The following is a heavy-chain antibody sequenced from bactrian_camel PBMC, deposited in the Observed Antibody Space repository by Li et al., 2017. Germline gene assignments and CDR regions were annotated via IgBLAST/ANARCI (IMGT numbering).Heavy chain of an antibody. V-gene: IGHV3S53*01. D-gene: IGHD2*01. J-gene: IGHJ4*01. CDR1: EQTYIQDC. CDR2: IDKAGTT. CDR3: AATRGPLPVRSAFEEGRYNY. Sequence: HVQLVESGGGSVQAGGSLRLSCTASEQTYIQDCMGWFRQAPGKEREGVASIDKAGTTTYADSVKGRFTISQDDANNTVYLQMDSLKPEDTATYYCAATRGPLPVRSAFEEGRYNYWGQGTQVTVS.